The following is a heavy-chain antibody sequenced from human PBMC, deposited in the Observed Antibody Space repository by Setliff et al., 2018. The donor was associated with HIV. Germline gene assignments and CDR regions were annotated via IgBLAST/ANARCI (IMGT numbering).Heavy chain of an antibody. CDR3: AKSQVRYSSGWFFFDY. CDR1: GFTFSNYA. J-gene: IGHJ4*02. CDR2: ISGSGVST. D-gene: IGHD6-19*01. Sequence: PGGSLRLSCAASGFTFSNYAMTWVRQAPGKGLEWVSGISGSGVSTYYADSVKGRFTISRDNSKNTLYLQINSLRAEDTAVYYCAKSQVRYSSGWFFFDYWGQGTLVTVSS. V-gene: IGHV3-23*01.